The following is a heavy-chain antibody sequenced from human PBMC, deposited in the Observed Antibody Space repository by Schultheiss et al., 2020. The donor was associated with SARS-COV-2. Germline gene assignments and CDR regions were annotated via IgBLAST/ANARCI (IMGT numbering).Heavy chain of an antibody. CDR3: ARGDGPTVLPFDP. J-gene: IGHJ5*02. Sequence: ESLKISCAASGFTFDDYAMHWVRQAPGKGLEWIGYIYYSGSTNYNPSLKSRVTMSVDTSKNQFSLKLSSVTAADTAVYYCARGDGPTVLPFDPWGQGTLVTVSS. V-gene: IGHV4-59*01. D-gene: IGHD4-17*01. CDR2: IYYSGST. CDR1: GFTFDDYA.